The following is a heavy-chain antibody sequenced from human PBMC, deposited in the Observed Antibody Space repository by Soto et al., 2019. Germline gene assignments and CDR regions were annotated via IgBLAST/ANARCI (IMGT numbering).Heavy chain of an antibody. CDR2: IYYSGST. Sequence: PSETLCLTCTVAGGSISSGGYCWSWIRQPPGKGLEWIGYIYYSGSTYYNPSLKSRVTISVDTSKNQFSLKLSSVTAADTAVYYCARERSNYYFDYWGQGTLVTVSS. CDR3: ARERSNYYFDY. V-gene: IGHV4-30-4*01. J-gene: IGHJ4*02. CDR1: GGSISSGGYC.